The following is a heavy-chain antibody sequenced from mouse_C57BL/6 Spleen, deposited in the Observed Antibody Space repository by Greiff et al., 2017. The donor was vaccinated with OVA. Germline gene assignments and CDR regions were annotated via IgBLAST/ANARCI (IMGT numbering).Heavy chain of an antibody. CDR3: ARRLTTVVATKRYFDV. D-gene: IGHD1-1*01. CDR2: INPNNGGT. J-gene: IGHJ1*03. Sequence: VQLQQSGPELVKPGASVKISCKASGYTFTDYYMNWVKQSHGKSLEWIGDINPNNGGTSYNQKFKGKATLTVDKSSSTAYMELRSLTSEDSAVYYCARRLTTVVATKRYFDVWGTGTTVTVSS. V-gene: IGHV1-26*01. CDR1: GYTFTDYY.